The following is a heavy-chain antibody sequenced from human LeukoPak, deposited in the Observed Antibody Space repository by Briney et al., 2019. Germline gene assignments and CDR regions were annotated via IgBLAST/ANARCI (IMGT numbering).Heavy chain of an antibody. J-gene: IGHJ4*02. D-gene: IGHD3-22*01. V-gene: IGHV3-20*04. Sequence: GGSLRLSCAASGFTFDDYDMSWVRQAPGKGLEWVSGINWNGGSTGYADSVKGRFTISRDNAKNSLYLQMNSLRAEDTALYYCARDLYRIVVVPHYFDYWGQGTLVTVSS. CDR1: GFTFDDYD. CDR2: INWNGGST. CDR3: ARDLYRIVVVPHYFDY.